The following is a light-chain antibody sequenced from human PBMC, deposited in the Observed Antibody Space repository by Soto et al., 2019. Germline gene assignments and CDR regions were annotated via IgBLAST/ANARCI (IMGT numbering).Light chain of an antibody. J-gene: IGLJ2*01. CDR2: YDS. CDR3: QVWDSSSHHVI. Sequence: SYELTQPPSVSVAPGQTARITCGGSNIGSKSVHWHQQKPGQAPVLVIYYDSDRSSGIPERFSGSNSGNTATLTISRAEAGDEADYYCQVWDSSSHHVIFGGGTKLTVL. CDR1: NIGSKS. V-gene: IGLV3-21*04.